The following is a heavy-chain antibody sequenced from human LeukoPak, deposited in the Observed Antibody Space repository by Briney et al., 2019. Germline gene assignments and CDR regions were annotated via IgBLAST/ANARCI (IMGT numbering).Heavy chain of an antibody. Sequence: GGSLRLSCAASGFTFSSFEMNWVRQAPGKGLEWVANIKEDGSEKYYADPVKGRFTISRDNAKNSMYLQMNSLRGEDTAVYYCARYIAVPAMFDNWGQGTLVTVSS. J-gene: IGHJ4*02. CDR1: GFTFSSFE. D-gene: IGHD2-2*01. CDR2: IKEDGSEK. V-gene: IGHV3-7*05. CDR3: ARYIAVPAMFDN.